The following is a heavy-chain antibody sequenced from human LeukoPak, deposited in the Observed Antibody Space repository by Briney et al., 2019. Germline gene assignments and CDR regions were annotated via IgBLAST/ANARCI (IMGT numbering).Heavy chain of an antibody. CDR2: INPSGGST. J-gene: IGHJ6*03. CDR3: ARGKYYYGSGSPDYYYYMDV. CDR1: GYTFTSYY. Sequence: ASVKVSCKASGYTFTSYYMHWVRQAPGQGLEWMGIINPSGGSTSYAQKFQGRVTMTRDMSTSTVYMELSSLRSEDTAVYYCARGKYYYGSGSPDYYYYMDVWGKGTTVTISS. D-gene: IGHD3-10*01. V-gene: IGHV1-46*01.